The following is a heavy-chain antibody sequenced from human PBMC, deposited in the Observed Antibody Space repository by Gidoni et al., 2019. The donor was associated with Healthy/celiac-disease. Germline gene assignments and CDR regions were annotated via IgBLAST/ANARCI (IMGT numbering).Heavy chain of an antibody. V-gene: IGHV3-49*03. J-gene: IGHJ4*02. CDR3: TRGVGATFFDY. Sequence: EVQLVESGGGLVQPGRSRRRACTASGFTFGDYAMSWFRQAPGKGLEGVCFIRSKAYGGTTESAASVKGRFTISSDDSKSIAYLQINSLKPEDTAVYYCTRGVGATFFDYWGQGPLVTVSS. CDR2: IRSKAYGGTT. CDR1: GFTFGDYA. D-gene: IGHD1-26*01.